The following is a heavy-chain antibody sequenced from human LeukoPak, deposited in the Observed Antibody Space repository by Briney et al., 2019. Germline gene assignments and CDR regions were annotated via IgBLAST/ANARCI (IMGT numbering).Heavy chain of an antibody. J-gene: IGHJ4*02. Sequence: SETLSLTCTVSGGSISSGSYYWSWIRQPPGKGLEWIGYIYYSGSTYYNPSLKSRVTISVDTSKNQFSLKLRSVTAADTAVYYCARVGWGSQGIDYWGQGTLVTVSS. D-gene: IGHD3-16*01. CDR2: IYYSGST. V-gene: IGHV4-30-4*01. CDR1: GGSISSGSYY. CDR3: ARVGWGSQGIDY.